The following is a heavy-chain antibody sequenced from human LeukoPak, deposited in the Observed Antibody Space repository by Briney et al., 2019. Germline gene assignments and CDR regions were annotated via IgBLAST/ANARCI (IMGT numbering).Heavy chain of an antibody. CDR2: ISGSGGST. Sequence: GGSLRLSCAASGFTFSSYAMSWVRQAPGKGLEWVSAISGSGGSTYYADSVKGRFTISRDNSKNTLYLQMNSLRAEDTAVYYCAKGPSIVVVPAALPPFDYWGQGTLVTVSS. J-gene: IGHJ4*02. CDR1: GFTFSSYA. CDR3: AKGPSIVVVPAALPPFDY. D-gene: IGHD2-2*02. V-gene: IGHV3-23*01.